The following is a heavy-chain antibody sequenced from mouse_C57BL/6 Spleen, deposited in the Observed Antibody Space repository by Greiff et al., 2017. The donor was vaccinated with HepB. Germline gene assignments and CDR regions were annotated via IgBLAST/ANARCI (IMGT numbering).Heavy chain of an antibody. V-gene: IGHV1-64*01. CDR2: IHPNSGST. J-gene: IGHJ4*01. D-gene: IGHD1-1*01. CDR3: ARGGSSPYYAMDY. Sequence: QVQLKQPGAELVKPGASVKLSCKASGYTFTSYWMHWVKQRPGQGLEWIGMIHPNSGSTNYNEKFKSKATLTVDKSSSTAYMQLSSLTSEDSAVYYCARGGSSPYYAMDYWGQGTSVTVSS. CDR1: GYTFTSYW.